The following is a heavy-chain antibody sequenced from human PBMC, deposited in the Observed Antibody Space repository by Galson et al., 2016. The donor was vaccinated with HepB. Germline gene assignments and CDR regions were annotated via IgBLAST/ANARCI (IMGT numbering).Heavy chain of an antibody. CDR3: ARDFKLGAPDYMDV. CDR1: GFTFSDWD. CDR2: ISKTGDTT. J-gene: IGHJ6*03. Sequence: SLRLSCAASGFTFSDWDFLWVRQAPGKGLDWVAVISKTGDTTFYGDSVKGRFTISRDNSKNTVDLQIHSLRSEDAAVYFCARDFKLGAPDYMDVWGKGTTVTVS. V-gene: IGHV3-30-3*01. D-gene: IGHD1-26*01.